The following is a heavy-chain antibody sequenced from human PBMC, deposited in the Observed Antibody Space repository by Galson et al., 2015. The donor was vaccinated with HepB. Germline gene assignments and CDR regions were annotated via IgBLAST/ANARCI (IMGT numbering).Heavy chain of an antibody. J-gene: IGHJ3*02. D-gene: IGHD3-3*01. CDR1: GFTVSSNY. CDR3: ARADFWSGYYDGSPTFAFDI. Sequence: SLRLSCAASGFTVSSNYMSWVRQAPGKGLEWVSVIYSGGSTYYADSVKGRFTISRDNSKNTLYLQMNSLRAEDTAVYYCARADFWSGYYDGSPTFAFDIWGQGTMVTVSS. V-gene: IGHV3-66*01. CDR2: IYSGGST.